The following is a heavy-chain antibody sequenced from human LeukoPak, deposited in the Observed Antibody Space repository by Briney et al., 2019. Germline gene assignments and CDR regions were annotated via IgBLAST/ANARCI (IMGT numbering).Heavy chain of an antibody. Sequence: GRSLRLSCAASGFTFSSYGIHWVRQAPGKGLEWVAVISYDGSNKYYADSVKGRFTISRDNSKNTLYLQMNSLRAEDTAVYYCAKADMGAFDIWGQGTMVTVSS. CDR3: AKADMGAFDI. V-gene: IGHV3-30*18. D-gene: IGHD2-15*01. J-gene: IGHJ3*02. CDR2: ISYDGSNK. CDR1: GFTFSSYG.